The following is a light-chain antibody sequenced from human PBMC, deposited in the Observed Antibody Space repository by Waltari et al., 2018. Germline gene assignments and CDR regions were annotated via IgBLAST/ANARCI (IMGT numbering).Light chain of an antibody. J-gene: IGKJ4*01. CDR2: DAS. CDR1: QDSSIN. CDR3: EEYDYLPVT. Sequence: DFQMTHSPSPLSASVGPRVTITCHASQDSSINLNWYQQKPGQAPKLLIFDASNLEVGVPSRFSGSGSGTYFSLTISSLQPEDTATYYCEEYDYLPVTFGGGTKVEIK. V-gene: IGKV1-33*01.